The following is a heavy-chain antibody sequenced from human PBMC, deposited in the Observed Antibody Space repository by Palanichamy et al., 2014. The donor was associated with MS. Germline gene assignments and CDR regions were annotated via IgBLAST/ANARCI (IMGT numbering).Heavy chain of an antibody. Sequence: EVQLLESGGGLVQPGGSLRLSCAASGFTINKYAMSWVRQAPGKGLEWVSAVSGSGGSTFYADSVKGRFTTSRDNSKNTLYLQMNSLRAEDTAVYYCARAGRDYGDYSVDYWGRGTLVTVSS. CDR1: GFTINKYA. D-gene: IGHD4-17*01. V-gene: IGHV3-23*01. CDR2: VSGSGGST. J-gene: IGHJ4*02. CDR3: ARAGRDYGDYSVDY.